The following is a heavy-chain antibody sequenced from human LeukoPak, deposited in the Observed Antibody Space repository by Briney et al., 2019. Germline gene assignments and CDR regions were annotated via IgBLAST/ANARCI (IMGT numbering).Heavy chain of an antibody. Sequence: SETLSLTCAVPGASLRGSYWSWIRQPPGKGLQWIGQIDHSGSTHSIPSLKSRFTISLDTSQSQVSLKVNSVTAADTAVYFCARGGNGWYFDLWGRGTLVTVSS. CDR2: IDHSGST. J-gene: IGHJ2*01. D-gene: IGHD1-14*01. V-gene: IGHV4-34*01. CDR1: GASLRGSY. CDR3: ARGGNGWYFDL.